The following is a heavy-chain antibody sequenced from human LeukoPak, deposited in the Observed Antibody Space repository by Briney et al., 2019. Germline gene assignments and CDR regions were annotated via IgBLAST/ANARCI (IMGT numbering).Heavy chain of an antibody. CDR1: GGTFSSYA. J-gene: IGHJ4*02. CDR2: ISAYNGNT. Sequence: GASVKVSCKASGGTFSSYAISWVRQAPGQGLEWMGWISAYNGNTNYAQKLQGRVTMTTDTSTSTAYMELSSLRSEDTAVYYCARHGDYGDYGSDYWGQGTLVTVSS. CDR3: ARHGDYGDYGSDY. V-gene: IGHV1-18*01. D-gene: IGHD4-17*01.